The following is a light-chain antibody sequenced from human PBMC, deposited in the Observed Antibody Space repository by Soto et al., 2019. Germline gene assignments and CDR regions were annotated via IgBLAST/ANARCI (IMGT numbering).Light chain of an antibody. Sequence: QSALTQPVSVSGSPGQSITISCTGTSSDVGGYNYVSWYQQHPGKAPKLKIYDVSNRPSGVSNRFSGSKSGNTASLTISGLQAEDEADYYCSSYTSSSTYVFGPGTKLTVL. V-gene: IGLV2-14*01. CDR3: SSYTSSSTYV. J-gene: IGLJ1*01. CDR1: SSDVGGYNY. CDR2: DVS.